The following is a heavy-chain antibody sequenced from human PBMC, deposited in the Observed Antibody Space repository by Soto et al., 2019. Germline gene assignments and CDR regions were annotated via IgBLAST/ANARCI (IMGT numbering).Heavy chain of an antibody. J-gene: IGHJ6*02. D-gene: IGHD1-26*01. CDR3: ARIKWGLDYYNGMDV. Sequence: QVQLVQSGAEVKKSGASVKVSCKASGYSVSDYFIQWVRQAPGQGLEWVAWINTKSAATNYAKKFQGLVSLTWDTSLSTAYMELTRLRPDDTAVYYCARIKWGLDYYNGMDVWGQGTTVIVSS. V-gene: IGHV1-2*02. CDR1: GYSVSDYF. CDR2: INTKSAAT.